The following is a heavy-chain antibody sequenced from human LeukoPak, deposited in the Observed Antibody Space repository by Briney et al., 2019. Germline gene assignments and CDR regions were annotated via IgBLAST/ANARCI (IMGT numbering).Heavy chain of an antibody. J-gene: IGHJ6*02. CDR3: AKGLSGYRYYYYGMDV. D-gene: IGHD3-3*01. Sequence: GRSLRLSCAASGFTFSSYGMHWVRQAPGKGLEWVAVISYDGSNKYYADSVKGRFTISRDNPKNTLYLQMNSLRAEDTAVYYCAKGLSGYRYYYYGMDVWGQGTTVTVSS. CDR2: ISYDGSNK. V-gene: IGHV3-30*18. CDR1: GFTFSSYG.